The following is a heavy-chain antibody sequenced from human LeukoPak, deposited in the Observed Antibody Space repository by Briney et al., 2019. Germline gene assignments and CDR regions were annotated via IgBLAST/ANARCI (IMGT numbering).Heavy chain of an antibody. CDR1: GFTFSSYG. J-gene: IGHJ4*02. V-gene: IGHV3-30*02. D-gene: IGHD6-13*01. CDR2: IRYDGSNK. Sequence: PGGSLRLSCASSGFTFSSYGMHWVRQAPGKGLEWVAFIRYDGSNKYYADSVKGRFTISRDNSKNTLYLQMNSLRAEDTAVYYCAKTDIAAAVDPETLDYGGQGTLVTVSS. CDR3: AKTDIAAAVDPETLDY.